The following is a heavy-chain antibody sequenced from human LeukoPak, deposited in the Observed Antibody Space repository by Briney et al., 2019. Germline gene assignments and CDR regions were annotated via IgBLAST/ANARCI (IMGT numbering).Heavy chain of an antibody. J-gene: IGHJ6*02. CDR3: ARDGDYEDTPPYYYYGMDV. V-gene: IGHV1-2*02. Sequence: GASVKLSCTASGYTFTGYYMHWVRQAPGQGLEWMGWINPNSGGTNYAKKFQGRATMSRDTSIITAYMDLSRLRSDDTAVYYCARDGDYEDTPPYYYYGMDVWGQGTTVTVSS. D-gene: IGHD4-17*01. CDR2: INPNSGGT. CDR1: GYTFTGYY.